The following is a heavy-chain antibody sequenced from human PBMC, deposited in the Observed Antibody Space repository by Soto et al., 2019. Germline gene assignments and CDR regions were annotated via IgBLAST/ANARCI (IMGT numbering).Heavy chain of an antibody. CDR1: GYTFTDSH. D-gene: IGHD2-21*01. CDR3: ERGPSRYFTSPPAGAGL. Sequence: QVQLVQSGTELRKPGASVKVSCKASGYTFTDSHIHWVRQASGQGLEWLGWINPKSGDTYYPPNFQGRINMTRDSSISTDYTDLTNLTSDDTAVYYCERGPSRYFTSPPAGAGLWGKGTLVTVSS. CDR2: INPKSGDT. J-gene: IGHJ4*02. V-gene: IGHV1-2*02.